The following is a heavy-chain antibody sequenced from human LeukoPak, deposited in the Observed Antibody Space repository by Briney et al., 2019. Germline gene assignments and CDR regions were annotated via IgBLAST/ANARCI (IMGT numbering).Heavy chain of an antibody. CDR3: ARDGVRGVHTY. CDR2: ISWNSAGI. CDR1: GFTFDNSA. J-gene: IGHJ4*02. Sequence: GGSLRLSCAASGFTFDNSAMHWVRQAPGKGLEWVSGISWNSAGIHYADSVKGRFTISRDNAKNSLYLQMNSLRAEDTAVYYCARDGVRGVHTYWGQGTLVTVSS. D-gene: IGHD3-10*01. V-gene: IGHV3-9*01.